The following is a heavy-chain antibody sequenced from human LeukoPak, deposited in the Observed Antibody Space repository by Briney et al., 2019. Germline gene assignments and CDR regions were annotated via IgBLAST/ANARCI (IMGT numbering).Heavy chain of an antibody. CDR2: IKQDGSEK. Sequence: GGSLRLSCEASGFTFSGYWMGWVCQAPGKGLEWVANIKQDGSEKYYVDSVKGRFTISRDNAKNSLYLQMNSLRAEDTAVYYCARDGVYWGSSSDYWGQGTLVTVSS. CDR1: GFTFSGYW. V-gene: IGHV3-7*01. CDR3: ARDGVYWGSSSDY. J-gene: IGHJ4*02. D-gene: IGHD6-6*01.